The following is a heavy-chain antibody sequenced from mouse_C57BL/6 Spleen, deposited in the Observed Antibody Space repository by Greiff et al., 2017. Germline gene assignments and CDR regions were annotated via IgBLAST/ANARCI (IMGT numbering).Heavy chain of an antibody. J-gene: IGHJ2*01. CDR3: ARRGIYDGYLFDY. V-gene: IGHV1-55*01. CDR2: IYPGSGST. Sequence: QVQLQQPGAELVKPGASVKMSCKASGYTFTSYWITWVKRRPGQGLEWIGDIYPGSGSTNYNEKFKSKATLTVDTSSSTAYMQLSSLTSEDSAVYYCARRGIYDGYLFDYWGQGTTLTVSS. D-gene: IGHD2-3*01. CDR1: GYTFTSYW.